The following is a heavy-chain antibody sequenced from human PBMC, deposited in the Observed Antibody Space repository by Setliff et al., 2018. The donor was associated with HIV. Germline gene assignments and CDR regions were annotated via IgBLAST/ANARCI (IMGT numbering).Heavy chain of an antibody. D-gene: IGHD4-17*01. CDR1: GYTFTGYY. CDR3: ARGGLGGDYGVGVFYYYYYGMDV. CDR2: INPNSGGT. J-gene: IGHJ6*02. V-gene: IGHV1-2*04. Sequence: ASVKVSCKASGYTFTGYYMHWVRQAPGQGLEWMGWINPNSGGTNYAQKFQGWVTMTRDASISTAYMELSRLRSDDTAVYYCARGGLGGDYGVGVFYYYYYGMDVWGQGTTVTVSS.